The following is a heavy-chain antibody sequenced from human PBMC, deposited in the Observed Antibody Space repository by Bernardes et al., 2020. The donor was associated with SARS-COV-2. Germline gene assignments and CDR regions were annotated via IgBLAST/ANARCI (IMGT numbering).Heavy chain of an antibody. CDR1: GFTFRSSW. CDR3: ARGASSGYRIDY. J-gene: IGHJ4*02. D-gene: IGHD3-22*01. Sequence: GWSLRLSCAASGFTFRSSWMHWVRQVPGRGLVWLSRINTDGSSANYADSVKGRFTITRDNAKNTLWLQMNSLRDEDTAIYYCARGASSGYRIDYWGPGLLVTVSS. V-gene: IGHV3-74*01. CDR2: INTDGSSA.